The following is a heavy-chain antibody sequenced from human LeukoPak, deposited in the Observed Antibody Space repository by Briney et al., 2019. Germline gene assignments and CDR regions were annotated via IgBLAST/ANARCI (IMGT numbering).Heavy chain of an antibody. Sequence: PGGSLRLSCAASGFTVRSNYMNWVRQAPGKGLEWLSHISGSSSTIHYEDSVKGRFTISRDNAKNSLYLQMNSLRDEDTAVYYCARDLSGTYPFDLWGQGTLVTVSS. CDR2: ISGSSSTI. J-gene: IGHJ4*02. CDR3: ARDLSGTYPFDL. D-gene: IGHD1-26*01. V-gene: IGHV3-48*02. CDR1: GFTVRSNY.